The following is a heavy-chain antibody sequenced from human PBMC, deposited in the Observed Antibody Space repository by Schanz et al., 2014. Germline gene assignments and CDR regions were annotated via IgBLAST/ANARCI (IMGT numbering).Heavy chain of an antibody. D-gene: IGHD3-10*01. CDR1: RFTFSTYA. CDR3: ARGDMVRGVFDY. CDR2: ISSDGFNK. J-gene: IGHJ4*02. Sequence: VQLVESGGGLVQSGGSLRLSCAASRFTFSTYAMHWVRQAPGKGLGWLAVISSDGFNKFYADSVKGRFTISRDNSKNTLYLQMNSLRTEDTAVYYCARGDMVRGVFDYWGQGTLVTVSS. V-gene: IGHV3-30*04.